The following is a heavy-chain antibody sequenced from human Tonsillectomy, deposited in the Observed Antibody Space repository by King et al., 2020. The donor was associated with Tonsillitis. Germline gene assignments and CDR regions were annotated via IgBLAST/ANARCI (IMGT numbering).Heavy chain of an antibody. J-gene: IGHJ4*02. V-gene: IGHV3-21*01. CDR2: ISSSSSYI. Sequence: VQLVESGGGLVKPGGSLRLSCAASGFTFSSYSMNWVRQAPGKGLEWVSSISSSSSYIYYADSVKGRFTISRDNAKNSLYLQMNSLRAEDTAVYYCARDDDQIVVVKAFDYWGQGTLVTVSS. CDR1: GFTFSSYS. CDR3: ARDDDQIVVVKAFDY. D-gene: IGHD3-22*01.